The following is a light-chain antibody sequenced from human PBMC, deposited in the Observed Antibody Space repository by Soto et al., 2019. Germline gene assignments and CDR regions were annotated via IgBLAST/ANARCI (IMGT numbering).Light chain of an antibody. CDR3: ISYKGSSTSHV. J-gene: IGLJ1*01. V-gene: IGLV2-14*01. Sequence: QSVLTQPASVSGSPGQSITISCSGTRSDIGSYNYVAWYQQFPGKTPKILIYGVSNRPSGVSSRSSGSKSGNTASLTISGLQAEDEADYYCISYKGSSTSHVFGSGTKVSVL. CDR1: RSDIGSYNY. CDR2: GVS.